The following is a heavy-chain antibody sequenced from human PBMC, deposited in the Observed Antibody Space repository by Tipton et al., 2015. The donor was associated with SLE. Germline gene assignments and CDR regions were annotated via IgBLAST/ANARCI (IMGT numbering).Heavy chain of an antibody. J-gene: IGHJ4*02. CDR3: ARHRRISLVRGLILPY. V-gene: IGHV4-34*01. CDR2: SDHTGIT. D-gene: IGHD3-10*01. CDR1: GGSFRGYF. Sequence: TLSLTCAVYGGSFRGYFWTWIRQSPEKGLEWIGESDHTGITNYTPSLKSRVTISVDTSKNQFSLKLNSVTAADTAMYYCARHRRISLVRGLILPYWAQGTLVTVSS.